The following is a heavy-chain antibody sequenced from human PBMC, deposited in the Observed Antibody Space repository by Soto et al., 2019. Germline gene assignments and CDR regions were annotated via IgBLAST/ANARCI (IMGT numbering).Heavy chain of an antibody. V-gene: IGHV4-59*01. D-gene: IGHD4-17*01. Sequence: SETLSLTCTVSGGSISSYYWSWIRQPPGKGLEWIGYIYYSGSTNYNPSLNSRVTISVDTSKNQFSLKLSSVTAADTAVYYCARIGYGDSHFDYWGQGTLVTVSS. CDR2: IYYSGST. CDR3: ARIGYGDSHFDY. CDR1: GGSISSYY. J-gene: IGHJ4*02.